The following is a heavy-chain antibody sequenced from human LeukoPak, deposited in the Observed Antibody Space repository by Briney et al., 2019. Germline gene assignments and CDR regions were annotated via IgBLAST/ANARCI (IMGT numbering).Heavy chain of an antibody. J-gene: IGHJ3*02. CDR3: ARITIFGVVITHALDI. Sequence: GGSLRLSCAASGFTFSSYWMSWVRQAPGKGLEWVANIKQDGSEKYYVDSVKGRFTISRDNAKNSLYLQMNSLRAEDTAVYYCARITIFGVVITHALDIWGQGTMVTVSS. D-gene: IGHD3-3*01. CDR2: IKQDGSEK. CDR1: GFTFSSYW. V-gene: IGHV3-7*01.